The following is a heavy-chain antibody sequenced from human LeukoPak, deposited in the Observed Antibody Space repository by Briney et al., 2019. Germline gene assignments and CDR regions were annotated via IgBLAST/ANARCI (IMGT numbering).Heavy chain of an antibody. Sequence: ETLSLTCTVSGGSISSYYWSWIRQPPGKGLEWVSVIYSGGSTYYADSVKGRFTISRDNSKNTLYLQMNSLRAEGTAVYYCARDRRFRFGELGPYYYYGMDVWGQGTTVTVSS. CDR3: ARDRRFRFGELGPYYYYGMDV. CDR2: IYSGGST. D-gene: IGHD3-10*01. V-gene: IGHV3-53*01. CDR1: GGSISSYY. J-gene: IGHJ6*02.